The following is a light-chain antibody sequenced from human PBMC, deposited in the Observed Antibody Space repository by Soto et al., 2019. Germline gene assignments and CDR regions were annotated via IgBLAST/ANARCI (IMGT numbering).Light chain of an antibody. Sequence: QAVVTQPASVSGSPGQSITISCTGTSSDVGGYNYVSWYQQHPGKAPKLMIYDVSNRPSGVSNRFSGSKSGKTASLTISGLQAEDEADYYCSSYTSSSTLGVFGTGTQLTVL. CDR3: SSYTSSSTLGV. CDR2: DVS. CDR1: SSDVGGYNY. V-gene: IGLV2-14*01. J-gene: IGLJ1*01.